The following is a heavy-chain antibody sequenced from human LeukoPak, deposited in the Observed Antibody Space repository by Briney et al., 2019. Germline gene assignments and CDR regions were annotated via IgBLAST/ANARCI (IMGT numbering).Heavy chain of an antibody. CDR2: MNPNSGNT. V-gene: IGHV1-8*01. Sequence: GASVKVSCKASGYTFTSYDINWVRQATGQGLEWMGWMNPNSGNTGYAQKFQGRVTMTRNTSISTAYMELSSLRSEDTAVYYCARIDYGDYVDYYYMDVWGKGTTVTISS. CDR3: ARIDYGDYVDYYYMDV. J-gene: IGHJ6*03. D-gene: IGHD4-17*01. CDR1: GYTFTSYD.